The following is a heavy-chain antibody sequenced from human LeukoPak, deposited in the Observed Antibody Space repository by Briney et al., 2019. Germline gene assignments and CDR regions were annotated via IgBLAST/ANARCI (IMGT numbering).Heavy chain of an antibody. J-gene: IGHJ4*02. V-gene: IGHV3-15*07. CDR3: TTGIRGD. CDR1: GLTVTNAW. Sequence: PGGSLRLSCSASGLTVTNAWMNWVRQAPGEGLDWVGRIASKTDGGATDYAAPVKGRFTISRDDSKNTLNLQMNSLRTEDTAVYYCTTGIRGDWGQGTLVTVSS. D-gene: IGHD3-10*01. CDR2: IASKTDGGAT.